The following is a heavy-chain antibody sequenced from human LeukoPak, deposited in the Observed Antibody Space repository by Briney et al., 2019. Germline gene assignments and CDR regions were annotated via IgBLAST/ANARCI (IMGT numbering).Heavy chain of an antibody. J-gene: IGHJ4*02. CDR1: GFTFSNYW. D-gene: IGHD3-10*01. CDR2: INSDGSNT. Sequence: GGSLRLSCIASGFTFSNYWMHWVRQAPGKGLVWVSHINSDGSNTNHVDSVRGRFTISRDNAKNTVYLQMNSLRAEDTAVYYCAKDMVKLLWFGELLTYDYWGQGTLVTVSS. V-gene: IGHV3-74*01. CDR3: AKDMVKLLWFGELLTYDY.